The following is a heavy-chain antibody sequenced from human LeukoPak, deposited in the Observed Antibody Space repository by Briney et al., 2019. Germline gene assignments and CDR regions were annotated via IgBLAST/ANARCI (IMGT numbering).Heavy chain of an antibody. CDR1: GFTFSSYA. CDR3: ARETVTTEIDY. Sequence: PGGSLRLSCAASGFTFSSYAMHWVRQAPGKGLEWVAVISYDGSNKYYADSVKGRFTISRDNSKNTLYLQMNSLRAEDTAVYYCARETVTTEIDYWGQGTLVTVSS. J-gene: IGHJ4*02. V-gene: IGHV3-30-3*01. CDR2: ISYDGSNK. D-gene: IGHD4-17*01.